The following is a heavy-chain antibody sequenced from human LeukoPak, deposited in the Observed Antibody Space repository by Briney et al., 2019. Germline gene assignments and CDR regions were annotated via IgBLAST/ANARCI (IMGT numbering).Heavy chain of an antibody. CDR3: VKGGQVYYFDY. Sequence: PGGSLRLSCAASGFTFDDYAMHWVRQAPGKGLEWVSGISWNSGSIGYADSVKGRFTISRDNAKNSLYLQMNRLRAEDTALYYCVKGGQVYYFDYWGQGTLVTVSS. CDR1: GFTFDDYA. D-gene: IGHD3/OR15-3a*01. CDR2: ISWNSGSI. J-gene: IGHJ4*02. V-gene: IGHV3-9*01.